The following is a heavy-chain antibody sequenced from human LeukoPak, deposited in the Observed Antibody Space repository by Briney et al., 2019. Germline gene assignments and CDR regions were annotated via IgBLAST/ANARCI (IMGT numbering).Heavy chain of an antibody. CDR1: GYTFNTYS. V-gene: IGHV1-18*01. Sequence: ASVTLSCTSAGYTFNTYSFSWVRRARGQGLEWMGWISTYNGDTKYAQDYQDRVTMTTDASTSTAYMELRSLRSDDTAVYCCARDVDCVFDFWGPGNLGSVSS. J-gene: IGHJ4*02. CDR2: ISTYNGDT. CDR3: ARDVDCVFDF. D-gene: IGHD2-15*01.